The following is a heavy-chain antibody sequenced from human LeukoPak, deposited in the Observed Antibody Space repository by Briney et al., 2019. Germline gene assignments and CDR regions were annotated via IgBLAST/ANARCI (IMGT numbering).Heavy chain of an antibody. CDR1: GFTFSSYG. CDR2: IYSGGST. D-gene: IGHD5-24*01. CDR3: ASPRRDGYNSFDY. J-gene: IGHJ4*02. Sequence: GGSLRLSCAASGFTFSSYGMSWVRQAPGKGLEWVSVIYSGGSTYYADSVKGRFTISRDNSKNTLYLQMNSLRAEDTAVYYCASPRRDGYNSFDYWGQGTLVTVSS. V-gene: IGHV3-53*01.